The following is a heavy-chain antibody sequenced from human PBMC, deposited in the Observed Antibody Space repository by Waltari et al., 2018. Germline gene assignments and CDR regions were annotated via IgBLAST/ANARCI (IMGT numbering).Heavy chain of an antibody. V-gene: IGHV3-30*18. Sequence: QVQLVESGGGVVQPGRSLRLSCAASGFTFSSYGMHWVRPAPGKGLGGVAVIWYEGSNKYYADSVNGRFTISRDNSKNTLYLQMNSLRAEDTAMYYCAKDFGSFDACDIWGQGTMVTVSS. CDR1: GFTFSSYG. D-gene: IGHD1-26*01. CDR2: IWYEGSNK. CDR3: AKDFGSFDACDI. J-gene: IGHJ3*02.